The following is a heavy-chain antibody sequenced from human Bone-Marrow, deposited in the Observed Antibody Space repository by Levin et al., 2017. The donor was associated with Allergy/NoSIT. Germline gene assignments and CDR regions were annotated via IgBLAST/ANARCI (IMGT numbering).Heavy chain of an antibody. Sequence: GESLKISCAASGFTFDDYGMSWVRQAPGKGLEWVSGINWNGGSTGYADSVKGRFTISRDNAKNSLYLQMNSLRAEDTALYHCARVGSRWNGWYFDRWGRGTLVTVSS. D-gene: IGHD1-1*01. V-gene: IGHV3-20*01. CDR3: ARVGSRWNGWYFDR. J-gene: IGHJ2*01. CDR2: INWNGGST. CDR1: GFTFDDYG.